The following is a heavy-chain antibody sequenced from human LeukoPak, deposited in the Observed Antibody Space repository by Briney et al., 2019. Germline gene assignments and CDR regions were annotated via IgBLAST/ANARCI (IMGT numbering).Heavy chain of an antibody. CDR1: GGSISGYY. Sequence: SETLSLTCTVSGGSISGYYWSWIRQPPGKGLECVGYIFYSGGTNYNPSLKSRVIISVGTSKNQFSLKLSSVTAADTAVYYCARARYYYDSSGYLYFDYWGQGTLVTVSS. V-gene: IGHV4-59*01. J-gene: IGHJ4*02. D-gene: IGHD3-22*01. CDR2: IFYSGGT. CDR3: ARARYYYDSSGYLYFDY.